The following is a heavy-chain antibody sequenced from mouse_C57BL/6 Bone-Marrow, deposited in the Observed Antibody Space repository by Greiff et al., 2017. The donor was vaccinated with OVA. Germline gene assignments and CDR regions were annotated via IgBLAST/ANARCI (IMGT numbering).Heavy chain of an antibody. V-gene: IGHV1-39*01. CDR2: INPNYGTT. CDR3: AFYYGSSDRYFDV. CDR1: GYSFTDYN. Sequence: EVKLVESGPELVKPGASVKISCTASGYSFTDYNMNWVQQSNGKSLEWIGVINPNYGTTSYNQKFKGKGTVNVDQSSSTAYMRLNSLTSENSAVYYCAFYYGSSDRYFDVWGTGTTVTVSS. J-gene: IGHJ1*03. D-gene: IGHD1-1*01.